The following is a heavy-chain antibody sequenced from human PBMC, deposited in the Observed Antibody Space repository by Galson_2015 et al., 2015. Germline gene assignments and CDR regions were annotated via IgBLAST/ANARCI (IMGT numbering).Heavy chain of an antibody. Sequence: SETLSLTCAVYGGSFSGSYWSWIRQPPGKGLERIGEINHSGSTNYNPSLKSRVTISVDTSKNQFSLKLSSVTAADTAVYYCARFRPTYYYDSSGYYYFDYWGQGTLVTVSS. CDR3: ARFRPTYYYDSSGYYYFDY. CDR2: INHSGST. CDR1: GGSFSGSY. D-gene: IGHD3-22*01. V-gene: IGHV4-34*01. J-gene: IGHJ4*02.